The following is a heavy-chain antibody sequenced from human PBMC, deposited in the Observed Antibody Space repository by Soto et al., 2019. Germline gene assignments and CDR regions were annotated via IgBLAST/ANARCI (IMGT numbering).Heavy chain of an antibody. CDR2: ISGSGGST. V-gene: IGHV3-23*01. CDR1: GLTFSSYA. J-gene: IGHJ4*02. CDR3: AKLSSSVSSGSYFDY. D-gene: IGHD3-22*01. Sequence: GGSLRLSCAASGLTFSSYAMSWVRQAPGKGLEWVSAISGSGGSTYYADSVKGRFTISRDNSKNTLYLQMNSLRAEDTAVYYCAKLSSSVSSGSYFDYWGQGTLVTVSS.